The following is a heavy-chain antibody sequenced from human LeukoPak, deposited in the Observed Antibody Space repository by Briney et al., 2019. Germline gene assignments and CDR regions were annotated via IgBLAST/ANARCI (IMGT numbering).Heavy chain of an antibody. CDR1: GGSFSGYY. J-gene: IGHJ6*03. CDR3: ARQIRITMIVVVTPYYYYMDV. D-gene: IGHD3-22*01. CDR2: INHSGST. Sequence: MSSETLSLTCAVYGGSFSGYYWSWIRQPPGKGLEWIGEINHSGSTNYNPSLKSRVTISVDTSKNQFSLKLSSVTAADTAVYYCARQIRITMIVVVTPYYYYMDVWGKGTTVTVSS. V-gene: IGHV4-34*01.